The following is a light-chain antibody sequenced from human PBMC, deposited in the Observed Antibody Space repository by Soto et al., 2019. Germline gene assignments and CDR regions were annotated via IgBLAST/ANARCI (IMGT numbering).Light chain of an antibody. CDR3: SSYTSSSTWV. CDR1: SSDVGSYNR. Sequence: QSALTQPPSVSGSPGQSVTISCTRTSSDVGSYNRVSWYQQPPGTAPKLMIYEVSNRPSGVPDRFSGSKSGNTASLTISGLQAEDEADYYCSSYTSSSTWVFGGGTKVTVL. CDR2: EVS. V-gene: IGLV2-18*02. J-gene: IGLJ3*02.